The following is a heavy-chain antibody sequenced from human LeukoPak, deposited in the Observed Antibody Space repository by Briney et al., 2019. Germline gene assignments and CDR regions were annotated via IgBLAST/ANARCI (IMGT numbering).Heavy chain of an antibody. D-gene: IGHD6-13*01. CDR1: GYTFTSYG. V-gene: IGHV1-18*01. Sequence: ASVKVSCKASGYTFTSYGISWVRQAPGQGLEWMGWISAYNGNTNYAQRLQGRVTMTTDTSTSTAYMELRSLRSDDTAVYYCARESGGSIAAAGTFAIWGQGTLVTVSS. J-gene: IGHJ4*02. CDR2: ISAYNGNT. CDR3: ARESGGSIAAAGTFAI.